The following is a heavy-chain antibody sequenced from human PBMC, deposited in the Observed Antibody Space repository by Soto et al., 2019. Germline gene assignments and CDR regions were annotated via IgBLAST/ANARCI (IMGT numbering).Heavy chain of an antibody. CDR1: GFSFSSYA. V-gene: IGHV3-23*01. CDR2: IGDVGGTT. Sequence: EVQLLESGGGLVQPGGSLRLSCAASGFSFSSYAMTWVRQAPGKGLDWVSAIGDVGGTTYYADYVKGRFTISRDNSKNTLLLQMNSLRAEDTAIYYCAKASGRGWYSDWYFDLWGRGTLVTVS. D-gene: IGHD6-19*01. CDR3: AKASGRGWYSDWYFDL. J-gene: IGHJ2*01.